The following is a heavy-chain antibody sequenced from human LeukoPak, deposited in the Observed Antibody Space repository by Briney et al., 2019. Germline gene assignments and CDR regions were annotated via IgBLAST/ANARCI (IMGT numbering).Heavy chain of an antibody. J-gene: IGHJ5*02. V-gene: IGHV4-59*01. Sequence: SETLSLTCTVSGGSISSYCWSWIRQPPGKGLEWIGYISYSGSTNFNPSLKSQVTISVDTSKNQFSLKLSSVTAADTAVYYCAREGAAGTNLNWFDPWGQGTLVTVSS. CDR1: GGSISSYC. CDR3: AREGAAGTNLNWFDP. CDR2: ISYSGST. D-gene: IGHD1-1*01.